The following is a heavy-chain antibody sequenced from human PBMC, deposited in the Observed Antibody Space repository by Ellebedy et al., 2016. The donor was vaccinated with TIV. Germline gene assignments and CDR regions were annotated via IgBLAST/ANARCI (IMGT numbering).Heavy chain of an antibody. Sequence: GESLKISCAASGFTFSSYPMCWVRQAPGKGLEWVSTIDGSSISIYYVDSVRGRFTISRDNSKNTLYLQMNSLRAEDTAVYYCAKDLHSWSAVDYWGQGTLVTVSS. CDR2: IDGSSISI. D-gene: IGHD3-3*02. J-gene: IGHJ4*02. V-gene: IGHV3-23*01. CDR1: GFTFSSYP. CDR3: AKDLHSWSAVDY.